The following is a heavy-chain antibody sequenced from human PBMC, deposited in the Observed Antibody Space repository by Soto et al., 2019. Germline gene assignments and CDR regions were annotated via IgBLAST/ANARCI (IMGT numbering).Heavy chain of an antibody. J-gene: IGHJ5*02. CDR2: VYYSGIT. CDR3: ASSGGPEGDWFDP. D-gene: IGHD2-15*01. Sequence: QVLLQESGPRLVKPSQTLSLTCTVSGASIRRRGYYWSWIRHHPGEGLEWIGFVYYSGITAYNPSPKSPVSISADTSKNEFSLRLYSVTAADTAVYYCASSGGPEGDWFDPWGPGTLVTVSS. V-gene: IGHV4-31*01. CDR1: GASIRRRGYY.